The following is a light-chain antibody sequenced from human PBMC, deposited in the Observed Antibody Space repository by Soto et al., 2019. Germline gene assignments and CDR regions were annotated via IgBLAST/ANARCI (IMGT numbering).Light chain of an antibody. Sequence: DVVKTQSPLSLPVTLGQPASISCRSTQSLVHSDGNTHLNWFQQRPGQSPRRLICKVSNRDSGVPDRFSGSASGTDFTLKISRVEAEDVGVYYCMQGTHWPYTFGQGTKLEIK. CDR2: KVS. CDR3: MQGTHWPYT. V-gene: IGKV2-30*02. J-gene: IGKJ2*01. CDR1: QSLVHSDGNTH.